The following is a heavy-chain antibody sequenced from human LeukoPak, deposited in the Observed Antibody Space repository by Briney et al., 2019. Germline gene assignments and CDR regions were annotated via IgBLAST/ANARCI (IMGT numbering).Heavy chain of an antibody. CDR2: INPNSGGT. CDR1: GYTFTGNY. J-gene: IGHJ5*02. Sequence: ASVKVSCKASGYTFTGNYMHWVRQAPGQGLEWMGRINPNSGGTNYAQKFQGRVTMTRDTSISTAYMELSRLRSDDTAVYYCARVNYSNTWFDPWGQGTLVTVSS. D-gene: IGHD4-11*01. V-gene: IGHV1-2*06. CDR3: ARVNYSNTWFDP.